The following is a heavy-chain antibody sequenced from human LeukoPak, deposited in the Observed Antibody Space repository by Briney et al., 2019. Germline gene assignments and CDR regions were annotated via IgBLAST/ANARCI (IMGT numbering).Heavy chain of an antibody. CDR1: GGSASSRSYY. J-gene: IGHJ6*02. D-gene: IGHD3-22*01. CDR3: ARLDSSGYYTLDV. V-gene: IGHV4-39*01. Sequence: PSETLSLTCTVSGGSASSRSYYWGWIRQPPGKGLEWIGSIYYSGSTYYNPSLKSRVTISVDTSKNRFSLKLSSVTAADTAVYYCARLDSSGYYTLDVWGQGTTVTVSS. CDR2: IYYSGST.